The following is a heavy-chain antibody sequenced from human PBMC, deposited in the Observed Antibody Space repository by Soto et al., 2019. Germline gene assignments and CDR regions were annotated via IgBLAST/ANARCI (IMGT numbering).Heavy chain of an antibody. CDR2: IISTCIST. D-gene: IGHD4-17*01. CDR1: GFSFSTFA. Sequence: QLGGSLRLSCAASGFSFSTFAMTWVRQAPGKGLEWVSTIISTCISTYYADSVKGRFTISRANSKNTLYLQMNSLRAEDSAVYYCAKGNYGDYGGFDPWGQGTLVTSPQ. V-gene: IGHV3-23*01. J-gene: IGHJ5*02. CDR3: AKGNYGDYGGFDP.